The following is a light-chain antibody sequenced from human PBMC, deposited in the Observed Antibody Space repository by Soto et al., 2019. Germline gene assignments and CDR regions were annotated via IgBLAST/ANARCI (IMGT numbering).Light chain of an antibody. CDR3: QQYNNWPPDT. CDR2: GAS. V-gene: IGKV3-15*01. Sequence: EVVMTQSPATLSLSPGERATLSCGASQSVSSNLAWYQQKPGQAPRLLIYGASTRATGIPARFSGSGSGTEFTLTISSLQSEDFAVYYCQQYNNWPPDTFGQGTKVDIK. CDR1: QSVSSN. J-gene: IGKJ1*01.